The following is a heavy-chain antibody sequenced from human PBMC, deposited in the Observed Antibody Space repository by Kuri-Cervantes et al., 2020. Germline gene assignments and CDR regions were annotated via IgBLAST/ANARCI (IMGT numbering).Heavy chain of an antibody. V-gene: IGHV1-18*01. CDR1: GYTFTSYG. CDR3: ARFCSGGSCYDQGGY. CDR2: ISAYNGNT. D-gene: IGHD2-15*01. Sequence: ASVKVSCKASGYTFTSYGISWVRQAPGQGLEWMGWISAYNGNTNYAQKLQGRVAMTTDTSTSTAYMELRSLRSDDTAVYYCARFCSGGSCYDQGGYWGQGTLVTVSS. J-gene: IGHJ4*02.